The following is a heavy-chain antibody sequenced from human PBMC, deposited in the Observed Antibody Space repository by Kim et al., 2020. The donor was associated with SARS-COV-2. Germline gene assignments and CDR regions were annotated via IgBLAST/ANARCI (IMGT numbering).Heavy chain of an antibody. V-gene: IGHV3-30*02. Sequence: ADSVKGRFTISRDNSKNTLYLQMNSLRAEDTAVYYCAKDYGDYHYYGMDVWGQGTTVTVSS. CDR3: AKDYGDYHYYGMDV. J-gene: IGHJ6*02. D-gene: IGHD4-17*01.